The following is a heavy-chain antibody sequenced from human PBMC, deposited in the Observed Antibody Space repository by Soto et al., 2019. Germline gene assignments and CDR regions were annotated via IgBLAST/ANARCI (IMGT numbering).Heavy chain of an antibody. CDR1: GFTFSAYY. CDR3: ARALVLGVGALSQ. D-gene: IGHD1-26*01. J-gene: IGHJ4*02. CDR2: ISDSGSLT. V-gene: IGHV3-11*01. Sequence: GGPLRLSCAASGFTFSAYYMSWIRQAPGKGLEWVSYISDSGSLTHYGDSVKGRFTISRDNAKASLYLQMDSLRAEDTAIYYCARALVLGVGALSQWGQGTLVTVSS.